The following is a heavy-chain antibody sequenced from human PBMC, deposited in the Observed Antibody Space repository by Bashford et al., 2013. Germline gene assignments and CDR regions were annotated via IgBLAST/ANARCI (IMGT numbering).Heavy chain of an antibody. CDR3: ARERSGELYFDY. CDR2: IIPIFGTA. V-gene: IGHV1-69*13. Sequence: SVKVSCKASGGTFSSYAISWVRQAPGQGLEWMGGIIPIFGTANYAQKFQGRVTITADESTSTAYMELSSLRSDDTAVYYCARERSGELYFDYWGQGTLVTVSS. J-gene: IGHJ4*02. D-gene: IGHD1-26*01. CDR1: GGTFSSYA.